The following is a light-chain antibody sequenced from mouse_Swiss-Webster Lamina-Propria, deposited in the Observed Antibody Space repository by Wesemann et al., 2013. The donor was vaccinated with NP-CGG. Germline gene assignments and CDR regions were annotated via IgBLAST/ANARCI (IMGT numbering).Light chain of an antibody. J-gene: IGKJ5*01. CDR3: QNDHSYPLT. Sequence: DIVMTQSPSSLTVTAGEKVTMSCKSSQSLLKSGNQKNYLTWYQQKPGQPPKLLIYWASTRESGVPDRFTGSGSGTRFPPLTISSVQAEDLAVYYCQNDHSYPLTFGAGTKLELK. CDR2: WAS. V-gene: IGKV8-19*01. CDR1: QSLLKSGNQKNY.